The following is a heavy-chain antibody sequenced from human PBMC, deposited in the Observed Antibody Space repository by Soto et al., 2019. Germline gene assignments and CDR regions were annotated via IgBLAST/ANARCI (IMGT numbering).Heavy chain of an antibody. CDR3: ARDRYCTSISCYVGGERGLAY. J-gene: IGHJ4*02. Sequence: QVQLVQSGAEVKKPGASVKVSCKASGYTFSTSGISLVRQAPGQRLEWMGWISPYNDDTNYAQKFQGRVTMTTDTSTSTAYMELRSLRSDDTAVYYCARDRYCTSISCYVGGERGLAYWGQGTLVTVSS. CDR1: GYTFSTSG. V-gene: IGHV1-18*01. CDR2: ISPYNDDT. D-gene: IGHD2-2*01.